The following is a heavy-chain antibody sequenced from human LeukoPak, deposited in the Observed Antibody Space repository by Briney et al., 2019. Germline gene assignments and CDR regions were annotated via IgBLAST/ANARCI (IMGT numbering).Heavy chain of an antibody. V-gene: IGHV3-33*01. CDR2: IWYDGSNK. Sequence: GGSLRLSCVASGFTFSSYGMHWVRQAPGKGLEWVAVIWYDGSNKYYADSVKGRFTISRDNSKSTLYLQMNSLRAEDTAVYYCARAHCSSTSCYGDFDYWGQGTLVTVSS. D-gene: IGHD2-2*01. CDR3: ARAHCSSTSCYGDFDY. J-gene: IGHJ4*02. CDR1: GFTFSSYG.